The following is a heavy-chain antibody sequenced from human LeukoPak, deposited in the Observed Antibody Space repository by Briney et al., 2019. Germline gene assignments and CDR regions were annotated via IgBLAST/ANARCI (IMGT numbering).Heavy chain of an antibody. V-gene: IGHV3-21*01. CDR3: AREYSGRSYYYGMDV. Sequence: GGSLRLSCAASGFTFSSYSMNWVRQAPGKGLEWVSSISSSSSYIYYADSVKGRFTISRDNAKNSLYLQMNSLRAEDTAVYYCAREYSGRSYYYGMDVWGQGTTVTVSS. CDR1: GFTFSSYS. D-gene: IGHD5-18*01. CDR2: ISSSSSYI. J-gene: IGHJ6*02.